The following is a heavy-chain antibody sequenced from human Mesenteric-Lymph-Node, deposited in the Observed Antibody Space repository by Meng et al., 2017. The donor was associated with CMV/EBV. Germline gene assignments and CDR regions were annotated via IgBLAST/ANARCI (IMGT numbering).Heavy chain of an antibody. CDR2: IYYNSGSI. V-gene: IGHV4-39*07. CDR3: ARDGCSGGACYYGVDV. Sequence: WVRQAPGKGLEWIGSIYYNSGSIYYNSSLRSRVTISVDTSKNQFSLRLSSVTAADTAVYYCARDGCSGGACYYGVDVWGQGTTVTVSS. J-gene: IGHJ6*02. D-gene: IGHD2-15*01.